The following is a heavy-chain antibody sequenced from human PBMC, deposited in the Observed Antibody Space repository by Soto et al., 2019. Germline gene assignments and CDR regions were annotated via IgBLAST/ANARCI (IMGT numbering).Heavy chain of an antibody. CDR1: GFTFSSYA. Sequence: GGSLRLSCAASGFTFSSYAMHWVRQAPGKGLEWVAVISYDGSNKYYADSVKGRFTISRDNSKNTLYLQMNSLRAEDTAVYYCAGHPGLRFLGGGGDYWGQGTLVTVSS. CDR3: AGHPGLRFLGGGGDY. CDR2: ISYDGSNK. J-gene: IGHJ4*02. D-gene: IGHD3-3*01. V-gene: IGHV3-30-3*01.